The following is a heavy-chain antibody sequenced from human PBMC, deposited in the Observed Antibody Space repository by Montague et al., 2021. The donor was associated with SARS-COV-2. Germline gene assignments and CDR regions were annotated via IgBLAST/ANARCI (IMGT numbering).Heavy chain of an antibody. CDR2: TI. J-gene: IGHJ4*02. CDR3: AREDTYCYWSSYFDL. Sequence: TIYYADSVMGRFTISRDNAKNSLYLQLNSLRAEDTAVYYCAREDTYCYWSSYFDLWGRGTLVTVSS. V-gene: IGHV3-48*03. D-gene: IGHD5-18*01.